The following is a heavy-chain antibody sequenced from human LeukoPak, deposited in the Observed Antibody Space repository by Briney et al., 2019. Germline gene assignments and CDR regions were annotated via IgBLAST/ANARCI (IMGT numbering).Heavy chain of an antibody. CDR1: GFTFSSYG. CDR2: IRYDGSNK. Sequence: GGSLRLSCAASGFTFSSYGMHWVRQAPGKGLEWVAFIRYDGSNKYYADSVKGRFTISRDNSKNTLYLQMNSLRAEDTAVYYCAKDLRRPAAIRNYYYYMDVWGKGTTVTISS. J-gene: IGHJ6*03. D-gene: IGHD2-2*02. CDR3: AKDLRRPAAIRNYYYYMDV. V-gene: IGHV3-30*02.